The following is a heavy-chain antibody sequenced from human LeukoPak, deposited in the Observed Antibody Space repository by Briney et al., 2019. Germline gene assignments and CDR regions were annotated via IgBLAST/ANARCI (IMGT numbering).Heavy chain of an antibody. Sequence: ASVKVSCKASGYTSTGYYMHWVRQAPGQGLEWMGWINPNSGGTNYAQKFQGRVTMTRDTSISTAYMELSRLRSDDTAVYYCARGLYCSSTSCPYYYYGMDVWGQGTTVTVSS. CDR2: INPNSGGT. D-gene: IGHD2-2*01. J-gene: IGHJ6*02. CDR1: GYTSTGYY. V-gene: IGHV1-2*02. CDR3: ARGLYCSSTSCPYYYYGMDV.